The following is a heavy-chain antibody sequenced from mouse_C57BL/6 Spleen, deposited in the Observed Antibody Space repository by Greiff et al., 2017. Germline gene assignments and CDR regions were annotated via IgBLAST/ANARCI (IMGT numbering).Heavy chain of an antibody. Sequence: EVQLVESGPGLVKPSQSLSLTCSVTGYSITSGYYWNWIRQFPGNKLEWMGYISYDGSNNYNPSLKNRISITRDTSKNQFFLKLNSVTTEDTATYYCAREDGIFDYWGQGTTLTVSS. CDR2: ISYDGSN. V-gene: IGHV3-6*01. CDR3: AREDGIFDY. CDR1: GYSITSGYY. J-gene: IGHJ2*01. D-gene: IGHD2-3*01.